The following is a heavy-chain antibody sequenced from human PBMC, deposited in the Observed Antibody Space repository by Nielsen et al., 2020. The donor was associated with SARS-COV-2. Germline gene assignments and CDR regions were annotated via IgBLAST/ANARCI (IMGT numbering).Heavy chain of an antibody. Sequence: SETLSLTCTVSGGSISSGGYYWSWIRQHPGKGLEWIGYIYYSGSTYYNPSLKSRVTISVDTSKNQFSLKLSSVTAADTAVYYCARGYHILAYDYWGQGTLVTVSS. J-gene: IGHJ4*02. CDR1: GGSISSGGYY. CDR3: ARGYHILAYDY. CDR2: IYYSGST. D-gene: IGHD3-9*01. V-gene: IGHV4-31*03.